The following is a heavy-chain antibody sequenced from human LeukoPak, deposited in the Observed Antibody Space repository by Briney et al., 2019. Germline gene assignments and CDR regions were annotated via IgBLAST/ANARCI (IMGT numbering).Heavy chain of an antibody. CDR1: GFTFSNYA. CDR3: AKSSTRDAPLGYFDY. CDR2: ISGRGDST. V-gene: IGHV3-23*01. J-gene: IGHJ4*02. Sequence: GGSLRLSCVASGFTFSNYAMNWVRQAPGKGLAWVAVISGRGDSTYFPDSVKGRLTISRDDSKNMVFLQMNSLRVEDTAIYYCAKSSTRDAPLGYFDYWGQGALVTVSS.